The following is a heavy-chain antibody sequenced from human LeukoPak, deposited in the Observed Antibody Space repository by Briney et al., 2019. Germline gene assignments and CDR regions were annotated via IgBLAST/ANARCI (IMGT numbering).Heavy chain of an antibody. J-gene: IGHJ4*02. CDR3: TTDLEGYCSTTSCHTKFDY. Sequence: GGSLRLSCAASGFTFSNAWVSWVRQAPGKGLEWVGRIKSKTDGGTTDYAAPVKGRFTISRDDSKNTLYLQMNSLKTEDTAVYYRTTDLEGYCSTTSCHTKFDYWGQGTLVTVSS. CDR1: GFTFSNAW. CDR2: IKSKTDGGTT. D-gene: IGHD2-2*01. V-gene: IGHV3-15*01.